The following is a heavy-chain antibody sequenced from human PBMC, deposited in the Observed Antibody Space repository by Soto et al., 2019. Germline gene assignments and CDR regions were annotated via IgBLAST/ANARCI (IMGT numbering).Heavy chain of an antibody. CDR3: ARASGLRGGSYFWYFDL. CDR1: GGTFSSYA. D-gene: IGHD1-26*01. CDR2: IIPIFGTA. Sequence: SVKVSCKASGGTFSSYAIGWVRQAPGQGLEWMGGIIPIFGTANYAQKFQGGVTITADESTSTAYMELSSLRSEDTAVYYCARASGLRGGSYFWYFDLWGRGTLVTVSS. J-gene: IGHJ2*01. V-gene: IGHV1-69*13.